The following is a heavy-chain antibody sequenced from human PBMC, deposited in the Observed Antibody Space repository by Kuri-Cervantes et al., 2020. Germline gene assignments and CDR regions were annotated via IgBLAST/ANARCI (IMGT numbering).Heavy chain of an antibody. CDR3: AKGLSGYSVYFDY. Sequence: GESLKISCAASGFTFSSYAMHWVRQAPGKGLEWVAVIWYDGSNKYYADSVKGRFTISRDNSKNTLYLQMNSLRAEDTAVYYCAKGLSGYSVYFDYWGQGTLVTVSS. V-gene: IGHV3-30*07. J-gene: IGHJ4*02. D-gene: IGHD2-21*01. CDR1: GFTFSSYA. CDR2: IWYDGSNK.